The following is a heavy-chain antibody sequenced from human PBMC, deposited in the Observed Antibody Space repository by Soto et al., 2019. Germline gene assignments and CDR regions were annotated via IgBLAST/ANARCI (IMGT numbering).Heavy chain of an antibody. D-gene: IGHD3-10*01. V-gene: IGHV4-38-2*01. Sequence: SETLSLTCAVSGYSISSGYYWGWIRQPPGKGLEWIGGIYHSGSTYYNPSLKSRVTISVDTSKNQFSLKLSSVTAADTAVYYCARSYGSGSWGGYYYYGMDVWGQGTTVTVSS. CDR1: GYSISSGYY. CDR2: IYHSGST. J-gene: IGHJ6*02. CDR3: ARSYGSGSWGGYYYYGMDV.